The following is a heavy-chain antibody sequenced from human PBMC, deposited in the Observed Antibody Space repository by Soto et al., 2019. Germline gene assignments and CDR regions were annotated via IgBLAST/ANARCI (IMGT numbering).Heavy chain of an antibody. J-gene: IGHJ4*02. CDR2: ISSSSSTI. CDR3: ARVLSFCGSNRYSFFDS. Sequence: GGSLRLSCAASGFTFSSYSMNWVRQAPGKGLEWVSYISSSSSTIYYADSVKGRFTISRDNAKNTLYLQMNSLRAEDTAVYFCARVLSFCGSNRYSFFDSWGQGTRVTVSS. V-gene: IGHV3-48*01. D-gene: IGHD2-15*01. CDR1: GFTFSSYS.